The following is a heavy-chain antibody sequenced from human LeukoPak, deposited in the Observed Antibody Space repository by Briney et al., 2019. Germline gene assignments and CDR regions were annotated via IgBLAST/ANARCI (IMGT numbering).Heavy chain of an antibody. CDR3: ARSIGCSGPKCYGVYYFDF. D-gene: IGHD2-2*01. CDR2: IKQDGSEK. V-gene: IGHV3-7*01. J-gene: IGHJ4*02. Sequence: GGSLRLSCAASGFTFSSYWMSWVRQAPGKGLEWVAIIKQDGSEKYYVDSVKGRFTISRDNAKNSLYLQMNSLRAEDTAVYYCARSIGCSGPKCYGVYYFDFWGQGALVTVSS. CDR1: GFTFSSYW.